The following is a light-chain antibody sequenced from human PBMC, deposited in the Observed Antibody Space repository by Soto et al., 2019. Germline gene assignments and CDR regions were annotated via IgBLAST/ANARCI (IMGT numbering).Light chain of an antibody. CDR3: SSYTSFSTYG. J-gene: IGLJ1*01. V-gene: IGLV2-14*01. CDR1: SSDVGGYNY. Sequence: QSVLTQPASVSGSPGQSISISCTGTSSDVGGYNYVSWYQQHPGKAPKLMIYEVSSRPSGVSNRFSGSKSDNTASLTISGLQAEDEADYYCSSYTSFSTYGFGTGTKVTVL. CDR2: EVS.